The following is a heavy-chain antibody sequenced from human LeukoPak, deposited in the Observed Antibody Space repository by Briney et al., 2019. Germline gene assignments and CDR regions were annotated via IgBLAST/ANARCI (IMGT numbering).Heavy chain of an antibody. Sequence: GGSLRLSCAASGFTFSSYSMNWVRQAPGKGLEWVSSISSSYIYYADSVKGRFTISRDNAKNSLYLQMNSLRAEDTAVYYCARQTYYDSSGYYSPYWGQGTLVTVSS. J-gene: IGHJ4*02. D-gene: IGHD3-22*01. CDR1: GFTFSSYS. CDR2: ISSSYI. CDR3: ARQTYYDSSGYYSPY. V-gene: IGHV3-21*01.